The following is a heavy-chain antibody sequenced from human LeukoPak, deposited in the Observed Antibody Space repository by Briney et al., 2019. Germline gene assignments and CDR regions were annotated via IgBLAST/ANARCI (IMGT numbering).Heavy chain of an antibody. Sequence: GGSLRLSCAASGVIFTNYGMTWVRQAPGKGLEWVSAISGSGGSTYYADSVKGRFTISRDNSKNTLYLQMNSLRAEDTAVYYCAKYLRREGVVVVAANYFDYWGQGTPVTVSS. CDR1: GVIFTNYG. D-gene: IGHD2-15*01. CDR3: AKYLRREGVVVVAANYFDY. J-gene: IGHJ4*02. V-gene: IGHV3-23*01. CDR2: ISGSGGST.